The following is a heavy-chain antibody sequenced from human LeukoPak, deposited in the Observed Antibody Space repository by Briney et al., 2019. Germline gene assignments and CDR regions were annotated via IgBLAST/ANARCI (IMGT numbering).Heavy chain of an antibody. CDR3: AELGITMIGGV. CDR2: ISSSGSTI. J-gene: IGHJ6*04. V-gene: IGHV3-48*03. D-gene: IGHD3-10*02. Sequence: GGSLRLSCAASGFTLSSYAMSWVRQAPGKGPEWVSYISSSGSTIYYADSVKGRFTISRDNAKNSLYLQMNSLRAEDTAVYYCAELGITMIGGVWGKGTTVTISS. CDR1: GFTLSSYA.